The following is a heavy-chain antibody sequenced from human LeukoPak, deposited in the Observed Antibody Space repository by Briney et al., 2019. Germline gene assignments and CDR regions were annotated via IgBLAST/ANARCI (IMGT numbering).Heavy chain of an antibody. J-gene: IGHJ4*01. CDR1: GHSFGNYW. CDR2: IDPSDSEI. V-gene: IGHV5-10-1*01. Sequence: GESLKICCKSSGHSFGNYWITWVRQVPGKGLEWMGDIDPSDSEIDYSPSFQGHVTISADKSIRTAYLQWDSLEASDTAIYYCARLSAYWGQGTLVTVSS. CDR3: ARLSAY.